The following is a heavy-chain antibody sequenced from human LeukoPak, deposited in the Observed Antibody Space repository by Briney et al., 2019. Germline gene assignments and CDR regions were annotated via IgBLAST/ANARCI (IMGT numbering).Heavy chain of an antibody. Sequence: GGSLRLSCAAPGFTFSSYAMSWVRQAPGKGLEWVSAISGSGGSTYYADSVKGRFTISRDHSKSTLFLQMNSLRAEDTAVYYCAKSLHSSTWHPKPPYYYYYMDVWGKGTTVTVSS. CDR2: ISGSGGST. CDR1: GFTFSSYA. D-gene: IGHD6-13*01. V-gene: IGHV3-23*01. J-gene: IGHJ6*03. CDR3: AKSLHSSTWHPKPPYYYYYMDV.